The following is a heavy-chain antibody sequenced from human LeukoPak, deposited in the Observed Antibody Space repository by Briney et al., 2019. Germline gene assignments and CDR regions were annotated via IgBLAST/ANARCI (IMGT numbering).Heavy chain of an antibody. CDR1: GYTFTGYY. D-gene: IGHD2-2*01. CDR2: INPSGGST. V-gene: IGHV1-46*01. Sequence: ASVKVSCKASGYTFTGYYMHWVRQAPGQGLEWMGIINPSGGSTSYAQKFQGRVTMTRDTSTSTVYMELSSLRSEDTAVYYCARDHRGSVLAAMGRSYYYYMDVWGKGTTVTISS. J-gene: IGHJ6*03. CDR3: ARDHRGSVLAAMGRSYYYYMDV.